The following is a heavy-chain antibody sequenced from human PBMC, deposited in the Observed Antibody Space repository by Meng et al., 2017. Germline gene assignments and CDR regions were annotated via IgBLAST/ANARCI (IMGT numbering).Heavy chain of an antibody. V-gene: IGHV3-30*04. Sequence: LSLTCAASGFTFTDSAMHWVRQAPGKGLEWVAVISYDGSNKYYADSLKGRFTISRDNSKNPLYLQMNSLRAEDTAVYFCSRATGGISVSSTGGYWGQGTLVTVSS. CDR3: SRATGGISVSSTGGY. CDR2: ISYDGSNK. D-gene: IGHD6-19*01. J-gene: IGHJ4*02. CDR1: GFTFTDSA.